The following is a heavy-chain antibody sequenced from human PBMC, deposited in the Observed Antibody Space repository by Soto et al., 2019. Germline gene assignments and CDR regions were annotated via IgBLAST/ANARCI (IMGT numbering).Heavy chain of an antibody. CDR1: GGSISSGGYY. CDR3: ARAVVVVGPYYFDY. V-gene: IGHV4-31*03. J-gene: IGHJ4*02. Sequence: ASETLSLTCTVSGGSISSGGYYWSWIRQHPGKGLEWIGYIYYSGSTYYNPSLKSRVTISVDTSKNQFSLKLSSVTAADTAVYYCARAVVVVGPYYFDYWGQGTLVTVSS. CDR2: IYYSGST. D-gene: IGHD2-15*01.